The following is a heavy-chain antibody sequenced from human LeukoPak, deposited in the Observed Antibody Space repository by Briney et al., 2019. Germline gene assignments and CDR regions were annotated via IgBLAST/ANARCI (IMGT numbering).Heavy chain of an antibody. CDR2: INHSGST. Sequence: SETLSLTCAVYGESFSGYYWSWIRQPPGKGLEWIGEINHSGSTNYNPSLKSRVTISVDTSKNQFSLKLSSVTAADTAVYYCARGSSGWSSFDYWGQGTLVTVSS. CDR3: ARGSSGWSSFDY. V-gene: IGHV4-34*01. CDR1: GESFSGYY. J-gene: IGHJ4*02. D-gene: IGHD6-19*01.